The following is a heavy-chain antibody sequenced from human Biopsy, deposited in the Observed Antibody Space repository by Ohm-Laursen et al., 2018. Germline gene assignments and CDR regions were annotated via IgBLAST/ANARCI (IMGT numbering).Heavy chain of an antibody. V-gene: IGHV3-73*01. CDR1: GFTFGDSA. J-gene: IGHJ4*02. CDR2: IRSKVNNYET. D-gene: IGHD4-23*01. CDR3: TTYDNSGDYRDY. Sequence: SLRLSCTASGFTFGDSAMHWVRQASGKGLEWIGRIRSKVNNYETAYAASVTGRFTISRDDSKNTAYLQMNSLKTEDTAVYYCTTYDNSGDYRDYWGQGTQVTVSS.